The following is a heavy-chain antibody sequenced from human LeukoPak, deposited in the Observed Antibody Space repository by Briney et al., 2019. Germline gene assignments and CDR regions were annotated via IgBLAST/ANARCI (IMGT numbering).Heavy chain of an antibody. CDR1: GGTFSSYA. CDR3: AMYGTVYYGALDY. CDR2: FIPIFGTT. Sequence: SVKVSCKASGGTFSSYAISWVRQAPGQGLEWMGGFIPIFGTTNYAQKFQGRVTVTTDESTSTAYMELISLTSEDTALYYCAMYGTVYYGALDYWGQGTLVTVSS. J-gene: IGHJ4*02. V-gene: IGHV1-69*05. D-gene: IGHD3-3*01.